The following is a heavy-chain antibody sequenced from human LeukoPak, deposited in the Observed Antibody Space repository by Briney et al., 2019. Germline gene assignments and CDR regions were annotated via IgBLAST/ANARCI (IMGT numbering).Heavy chain of an antibody. V-gene: IGHV1-69*05. J-gene: IGHJ6*03. Sequence: GASVKVSCKASGGTFSSYAISWVRQAPGQGLEWMGGIIPTFGTANYAQKFQGRVTITTDESTSTAYMELSSLRSEDTAVYYCAGVVVAANYYYYMDVWGKGTTVTVSS. CDR1: GGTFSSYA. CDR3: AGVVVAANYYYYMDV. D-gene: IGHD2-15*01. CDR2: IIPTFGTA.